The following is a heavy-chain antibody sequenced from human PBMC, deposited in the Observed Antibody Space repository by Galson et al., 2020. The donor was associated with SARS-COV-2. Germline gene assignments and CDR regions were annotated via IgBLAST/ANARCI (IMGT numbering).Heavy chain of an antibody. D-gene: IGHD3-9*01. J-gene: IGHJ5*02. Sequence: SETLSLTCTVSGGSISTSNYYWVWIRQPPGKGLEWIGSLYYSGNTYYNPSLKSRVTISLDTSKNQLSLKLSSVTAADTAVYYCASDIYDILTDYYKGLDVWGQGTLVTVSS. V-gene: IGHV4-39*07. CDR2: LYYSGNT. CDR3: ASDIYDILTDYYKGLDV. CDR1: GGSISTSNYY.